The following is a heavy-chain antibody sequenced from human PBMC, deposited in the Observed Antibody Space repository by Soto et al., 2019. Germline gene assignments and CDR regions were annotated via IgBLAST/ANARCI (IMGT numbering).Heavy chain of an antibody. Sequence: PGGSLRLSCAASGFTFSSYSMNWVRQAPGKGLEWVSSISSSSSYIYYADSVKGRFTISRDNAKNSLYLQMNSLRAEDTAVYYCARGGGSGSGGYYYYGMDVWGQGTTVTVSS. V-gene: IGHV3-21*01. J-gene: IGHJ6*02. D-gene: IGHD3-10*01. CDR2: ISSSSSYI. CDR1: GFTFSSYS. CDR3: ARGGGSGSGGYYYYGMDV.